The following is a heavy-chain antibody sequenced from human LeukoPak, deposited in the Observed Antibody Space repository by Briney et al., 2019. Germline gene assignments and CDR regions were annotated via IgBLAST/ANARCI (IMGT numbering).Heavy chain of an antibody. J-gene: IGHJ4*02. CDR1: GFTISTYG. V-gene: IGHV3-23*01. Sequence: GGSLRLPCAASGFTISTYGMSWVRQAPGKGLEWVSSISGGSTYYADSVKGRFTISRDNSKNTVSLQMNSLRAEDTAVYYCAKSVYHSGSYWGQGTLVTVSS. CDR3: AKSVYHSGSY. D-gene: IGHD3-10*01. CDR2: ISGGST.